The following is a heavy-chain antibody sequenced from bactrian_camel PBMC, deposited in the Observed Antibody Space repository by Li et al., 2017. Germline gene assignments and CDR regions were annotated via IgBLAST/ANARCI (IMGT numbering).Heavy chain of an antibody. V-gene: IGHV3S66*01. J-gene: IGHJ4*01. D-gene: IGHD7*01. Sequence: VQLVESGGGSVQAGGSLRLSCRASGSIYGDACVGWLRQAPGKEREAVAGISTLDGASYYSDSVKDRFTPVHYGRNKTLYLEMNSLKPEDTAMYYCAADPSRSYCTGGYWRHPVMVPNKYWGQGTQVTVS. CDR3: AADPSRSYCTGGYWRHPVMVPNKY. CDR2: ISTLDGAS. CDR1: GSIYGDAC.